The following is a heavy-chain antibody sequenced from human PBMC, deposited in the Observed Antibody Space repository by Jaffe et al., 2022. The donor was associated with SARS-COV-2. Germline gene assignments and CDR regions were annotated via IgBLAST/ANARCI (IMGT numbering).Heavy chain of an antibody. Sequence: EVQLLQSGGGLVQPGGSLRLSCAASGFTFTNYAMSWVRQAPGRGLEWVSVISGYGTSTYYTDSVKGRFTISRDNSKNTLSLEMNSLRAEDTAVYYCAKAYPYGDYVADYWGQGTLVTVSS. CDR2: ISGYGTST. V-gene: IGHV3-23*01. CDR1: GFTFTNYA. CDR3: AKAYPYGDYVADY. J-gene: IGHJ4*02. D-gene: IGHD4-17*01.